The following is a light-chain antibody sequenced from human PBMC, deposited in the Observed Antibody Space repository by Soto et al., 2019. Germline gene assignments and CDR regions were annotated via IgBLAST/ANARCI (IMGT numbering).Light chain of an antibody. CDR3: QQYNNWRT. V-gene: IGKV3-15*01. CDR2: GAS. Sequence: EIVMTQSPATLSVSPGERATLSCRASQSISNNLAWYQQKRGQAPRLLIYGASTRANGIPARFSGSGSGTEFTLTISSLQSEDFAFYYCQQYNNWRTFGQGTKVEI. J-gene: IGKJ1*01. CDR1: QSISNN.